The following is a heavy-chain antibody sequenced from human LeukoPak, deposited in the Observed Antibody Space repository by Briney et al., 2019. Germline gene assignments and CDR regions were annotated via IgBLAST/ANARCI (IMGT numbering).Heavy chain of an antibody. CDR3: ARGPRITLVRGGQWYFYMDV. V-gene: IGHV1-46*01. D-gene: IGHD3-10*01. Sequence: ASVKVSCKASGYTFTNYYMHWVRQAPGQGLEWLGLITPSGGSTWYAQKFQGRVTMTRDTSTSTVYMELSSLRSDDTAVYYCARGPRITLVRGGQWYFYMDVWGKGTTVTVSS. CDR2: ITPSGGST. J-gene: IGHJ6*03. CDR1: GYTFTNYY.